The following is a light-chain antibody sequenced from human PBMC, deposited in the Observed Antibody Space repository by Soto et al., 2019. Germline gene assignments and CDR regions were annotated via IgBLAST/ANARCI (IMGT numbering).Light chain of an antibody. V-gene: IGKV3-20*01. Sequence: EIVLTQSPGTLSLSPGERATLSCRASQSVSSSFLAWYQQKPGQAPRLLIYGASNRATGIPDRFSGSGSGTDFTLTISGLQSEDFGVYYCQQYKSWRTFGQGTNVEIK. CDR2: GAS. J-gene: IGKJ1*01. CDR3: QQYKSWRT. CDR1: QSVSSSF.